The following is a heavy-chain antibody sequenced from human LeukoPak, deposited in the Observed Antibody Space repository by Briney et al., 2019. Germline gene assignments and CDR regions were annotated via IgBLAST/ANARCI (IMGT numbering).Heavy chain of an antibody. D-gene: IGHD2-2*01. Sequence: ASVKVSCKTSGYTFTGYYMHWVRQAPGQGLEWMGWINPNSSGTNYAQKFQGRVTMTRDTSISTAYMELSRLRSDDTAVYYCARDHQLLYDAFDIWGQGTMVTVSS. J-gene: IGHJ3*02. CDR3: ARDHQLLYDAFDI. V-gene: IGHV1-2*02. CDR1: GYTFTGYY. CDR2: INPNSSGT.